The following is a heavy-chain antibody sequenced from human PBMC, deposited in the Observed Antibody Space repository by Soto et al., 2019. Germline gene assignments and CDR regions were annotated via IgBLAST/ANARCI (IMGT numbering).Heavy chain of an antibody. Sequence: PSETLSLTCTVSGGSISSYYWSWIRQPPGKGLEWIGYIYYSGSTNYNPSLKSRVTISVDTSKNQFSLKLSSVTAADTAVYYCARGSSGYHYYFDYWGKGTLVTVSS. CDR2: IYYSGST. V-gene: IGHV4-59*01. J-gene: IGHJ4*02. CDR3: ARGSSGYHYYFDY. CDR1: GGSISSYY. D-gene: IGHD3-22*01.